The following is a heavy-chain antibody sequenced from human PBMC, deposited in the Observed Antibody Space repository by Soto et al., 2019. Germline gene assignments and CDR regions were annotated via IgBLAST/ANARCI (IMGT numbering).Heavy chain of an antibody. V-gene: IGHV5-10-1*01. Sequence: GESLKISCKGSGYSFTSYWISWVRQMPGKGLEWMGRIDPSDSYTNYSPSFQGHVTISADKSISTAYLQWSSLKASDTAMYYCARQRQGSSWYNYYYGMDVWGQGTTVTV. CDR2: IDPSDSYT. CDR1: GYSFTSYW. J-gene: IGHJ6*02. CDR3: ARQRQGSSWYNYYYGMDV. D-gene: IGHD6-13*01.